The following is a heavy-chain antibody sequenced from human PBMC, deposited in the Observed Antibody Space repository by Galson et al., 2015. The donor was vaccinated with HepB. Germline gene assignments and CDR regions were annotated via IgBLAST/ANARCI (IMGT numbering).Heavy chain of an antibody. D-gene: IGHD3-10*01. V-gene: IGHV3-33*08. CDR3: ARDRGLGVLLWFGEPHDAFDI. Sequence: SLRLSCAASGFTFSSYGMHWVRQAPGKGLEWVAVIWYDGSNKYYADSVKGRFTISRVNSKNTLYLQMNSLRAEDTAVYYCARDRGLGVLLWFGEPHDAFDIWGQGTMVTVSS. J-gene: IGHJ3*02. CDR1: GFTFSSYG. CDR2: IWYDGSNK.